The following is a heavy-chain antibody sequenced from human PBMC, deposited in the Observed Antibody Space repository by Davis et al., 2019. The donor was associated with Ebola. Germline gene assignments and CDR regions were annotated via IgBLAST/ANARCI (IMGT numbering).Heavy chain of an antibody. J-gene: IGHJ4*02. V-gene: IGHV1-46*01. CDR2: INPSSGST. Sequence: ASVKVSCKTSEYIFTRYPMHWLRQAPGEGLEWMGVINPSSGSTSYSQRLQGRVTMTSDTSTSTVNMELTSLSSEDTAVYYCARDMTRAVDFWSGFYFFDSWGQGTLVTVSS. D-gene: IGHD3-3*01. CDR3: ARDMTRAVDFWSGFYFFDS. CDR1: EYIFTRYP.